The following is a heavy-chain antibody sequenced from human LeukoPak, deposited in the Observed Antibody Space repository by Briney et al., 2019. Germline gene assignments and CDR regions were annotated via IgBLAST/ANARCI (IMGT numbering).Heavy chain of an antibody. J-gene: IGHJ6*02. CDR1: GFTFDDYA. D-gene: IGHD2-15*01. CDR3: AKDRVPGYCSGGSCYRDSSMDV. Sequence: PGGSLRLSCAASGFTFDDYAMHWVRQAPGKGLEWVSGISWNSGSIGYADSVRGRFTISRDNAKNSLYLQMNSLRAEDTALYYCAKDRVPGYCSGGSCYRDSSMDVWGQGTTVTVSS. V-gene: IGHV3-9*01. CDR2: ISWNSGSI.